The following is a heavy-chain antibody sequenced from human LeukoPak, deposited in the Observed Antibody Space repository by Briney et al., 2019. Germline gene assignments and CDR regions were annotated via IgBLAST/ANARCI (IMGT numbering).Heavy chain of an antibody. CDR1: GYTFINYY. J-gene: IGHJ4*02. D-gene: IGHD3-22*01. CDR2: INPSGGST. CDR3: ARVGSKPEYYYDSSAFYYGGYYSDY. V-gene: IGHV1-46*01. Sequence: GASVKVSCKASGYTFINYYMHWVRQAPGQGLEWMGIINPSGGSTSYAQKFQGRVTMTRDTSTSTVYMELSSLRSEDTAVYFCARVGSKPEYYYDSSAFYYGGYYSDYWGQGTLVTVSS.